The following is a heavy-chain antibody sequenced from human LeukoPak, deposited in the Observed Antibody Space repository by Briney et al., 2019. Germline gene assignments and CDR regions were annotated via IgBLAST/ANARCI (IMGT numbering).Heavy chain of an antibody. V-gene: IGHV1-46*01. CDR3: ARVLDYYGSGSYPPLDY. CDR1: GYTFTSYY. J-gene: IGHJ4*02. Sequence: GASVKVSCKASGYTFTSYYMHWVRQAPGQGLEWMGIINPSGGSTSYAQKFQGRVTMTRDTSTSTVYMELSSLRSEDTAVYYCARVLDYYGSGSYPPLDYWGQGTLVTVSS. CDR2: INPSGGST. D-gene: IGHD3-10*01.